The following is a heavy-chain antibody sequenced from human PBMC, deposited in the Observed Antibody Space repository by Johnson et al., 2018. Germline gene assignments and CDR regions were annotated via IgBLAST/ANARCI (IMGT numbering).Heavy chain of an antibody. CDR3: AKDLRYCSSTSCSYYYYGMDV. V-gene: IGHV3-30*18. J-gene: IGHJ6*02. CDR1: GFTFSSYG. CDR2: ISYDGSNK. D-gene: IGHD2-2*01. Sequence: QVQLQESGGGVVQPGRSLRLSCAASGFTFSSYGMHWVRQAPGKGLEWVAVISYDGSNKYYADSVKGRFTISRDNSKNTLYLQMNSLRAEDTAVYYCAKDLRYCSSTSCSYYYYGMDVWGQGTTVTVSS.